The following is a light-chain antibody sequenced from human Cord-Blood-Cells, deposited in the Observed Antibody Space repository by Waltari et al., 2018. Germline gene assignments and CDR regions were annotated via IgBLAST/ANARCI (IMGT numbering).Light chain of an antibody. Sequence: QSALTQPASVSGSPGQSITISCTGTSSDVGGYNYVSWYPQHQDKAPKLMIDYVSNRPSGVSNRFSVAKSGNTASLTISGLQAEDEADYYCSSYTSSSTLVVFGGGTKLTVL. CDR3: SSYTSSSTLVV. J-gene: IGLJ2*01. CDR1: SSDVGGYNY. V-gene: IGLV2-14*01. CDR2: YVS.